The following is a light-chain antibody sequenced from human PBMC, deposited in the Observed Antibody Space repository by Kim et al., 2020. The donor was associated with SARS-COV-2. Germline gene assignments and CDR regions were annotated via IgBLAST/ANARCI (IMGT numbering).Light chain of an antibody. Sequence: GDRLPLTCRASHNIGNYLNLYQQRPGEAPKLLIYSASTLRSGVPSRFSGSRSGTDFTLTINSLQPEDFASYFCQQSYSIPITFGPGTRLEIK. V-gene: IGKV1-39*01. CDR3: QQSYSIPIT. J-gene: IGKJ5*01. CDR2: SAS. CDR1: HNIGNY.